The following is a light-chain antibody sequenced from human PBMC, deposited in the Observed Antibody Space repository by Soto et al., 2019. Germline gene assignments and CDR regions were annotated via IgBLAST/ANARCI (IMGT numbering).Light chain of an antibody. CDR2: GAS. CDR1: QSISSNY. J-gene: IGKJ4*01. V-gene: IGKV3-20*01. Sequence: EIVVMQSPGTLSLSPGERATLSCRASQSISSNYLAWYQQKPGQAPRLLIDGASSRATGIPDRFSGSGYGTDFTLTISRLEPEDFAVYYCQRYGSSPPLTFGGGTKVEIK. CDR3: QRYGSSPPLT.